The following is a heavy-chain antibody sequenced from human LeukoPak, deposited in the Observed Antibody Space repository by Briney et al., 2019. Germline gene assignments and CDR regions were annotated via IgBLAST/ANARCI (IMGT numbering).Heavy chain of an antibody. CDR3: ARVITVAGPPDY. CDR1: GGSFSGYY. J-gene: IGHJ4*02. CDR2: INHSGST. V-gene: IGHV4-34*01. D-gene: IGHD6-19*01. Sequence: PSETLSLTCAVYGGSFSGYYWSWIRQPPGKGLEWIGEINHSGSTNYNPSLKSRVTISVDTSKNQFSLRMCSVTAADTAVYYCARVITVAGPPDYWGQGTLVTVSS.